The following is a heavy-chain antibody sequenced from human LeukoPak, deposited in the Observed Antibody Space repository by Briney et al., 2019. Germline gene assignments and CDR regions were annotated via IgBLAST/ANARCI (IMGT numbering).Heavy chain of an antibody. CDR1: GGSISSSSYY. CDR3: ARQVDGPDTYYYYYYMDV. J-gene: IGHJ6*03. D-gene: IGHD1-14*01. Sequence: TPSETLSLTCTVSGGSISSSSYYWGWIRQPPGKGLEWIGSIYYSGSTYYNPSLKSRVTISVDTSKNQFSLKLSSVTAADTAVYYCARQVDGPDTYYYYYYMDVWGKGTTVTISS. V-gene: IGHV4-39*01. CDR2: IYYSGST.